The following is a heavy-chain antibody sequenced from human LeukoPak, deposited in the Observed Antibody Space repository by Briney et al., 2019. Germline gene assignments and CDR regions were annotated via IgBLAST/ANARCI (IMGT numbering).Heavy chain of an antibody. D-gene: IGHD2-15*01. Sequence: SQTLSLTCGISGDSVSSNTAAWNWIGWSPSRGLEWLGRTFYRSKWYNDYAVSVKSRIIINPDTSKNQFSLQLNSVTPEDTAVYFCARDGWPAFDYWGQGTLVTVSS. CDR3: ARDGWPAFDY. CDR1: GDSVSSNTAA. V-gene: IGHV6-1*01. J-gene: IGHJ4*02. CDR2: TFYRSKWYN.